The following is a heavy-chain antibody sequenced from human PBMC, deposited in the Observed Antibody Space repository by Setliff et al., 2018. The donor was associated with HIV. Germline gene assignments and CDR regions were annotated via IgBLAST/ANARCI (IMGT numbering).Heavy chain of an antibody. V-gene: IGHV3-21*04. D-gene: IGHD3-22*01. CDR3: ARASYYYDSSGWVDY. CDR1: GFTFSYYT. Sequence: GGSLRLSCAASGFTFSYYTMHWIRQTPDNGLEWVSSISSSSSYIYYADSVKGRFTISRDNAKNSLYLQMNSLRAEDTAVYYCARASYYYDSSGWVDYWGQGTLVTVSS. CDR2: ISSSSSYI. J-gene: IGHJ4*02.